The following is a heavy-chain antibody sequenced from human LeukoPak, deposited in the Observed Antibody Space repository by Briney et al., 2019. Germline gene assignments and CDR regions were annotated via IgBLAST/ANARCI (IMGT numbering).Heavy chain of an antibody. CDR3: ARAPVRGAVAGVDY. CDR2: VTYDGNNQ. J-gene: IGHJ4*02. D-gene: IGHD6-19*01. Sequence: GGSLRLSCAASGFTLNNYAIHWVRQAPGKGLEWVAVVTYDGNNQYYADSVKGRFTVSRDNSRNTVNLQMNSLRGEDTAVYYCARAPVRGAVAGVDYWGQGTLVTVSS. V-gene: IGHV3-30-3*01. CDR1: GFTLNNYA.